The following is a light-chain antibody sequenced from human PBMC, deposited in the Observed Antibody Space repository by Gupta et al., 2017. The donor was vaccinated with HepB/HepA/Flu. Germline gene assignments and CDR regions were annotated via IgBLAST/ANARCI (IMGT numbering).Light chain of an antibody. CDR2: APS. CDR3: QQSYSAPWT. CDR1: QSISTF. V-gene: IGKV1-39*01. J-gene: IGKJ1*01. Sequence: DIQMTQSPSSLSASVGDRVTITCRASQSISTFLNWYQQTPGQAPKILIYAPSSLQSGVPSRFINSGSGTDFTLTINSLQPEDFASYYCQQSYSAPWTFGQGTKVEIK.